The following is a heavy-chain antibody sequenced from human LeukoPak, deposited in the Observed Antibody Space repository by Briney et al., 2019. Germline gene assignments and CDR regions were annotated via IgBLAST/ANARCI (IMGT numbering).Heavy chain of an antibody. D-gene: IGHD3-16*01. CDR2: IHSDGSST. CDR1: GFSFSSYW. V-gene: IGHV3-74*01. CDR3: ARGRAGDDYYYFAP. Sequence: GGSLRLSGAASGFSFSSYWMHWVRQAPGKGLVWVSRIHSDGSSTTYADSVKGRFTIPRDNAKNTLYLQINSLRVEDTAVYYCARGRAGDDYYYFAPWGQGTLVPVSS. J-gene: IGHJ4*02.